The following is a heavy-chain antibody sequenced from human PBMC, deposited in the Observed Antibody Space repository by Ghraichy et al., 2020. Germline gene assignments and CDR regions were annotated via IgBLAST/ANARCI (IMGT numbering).Heavy chain of an antibody. V-gene: IGHV4-59*12. Sequence: SETLPLTCTVSGASISSSYWTWVRQPPGKGLEWIGYIYDNETTNYNPSLKSRVTLSVDTPKNQFSLRLTSLTAADTAVYFCVKDRGWFEDWGQGTLVTVSS. CDR3: VKDRGWFED. D-gene: IGHD3-10*01. CDR1: GASISSSY. J-gene: IGHJ5*02. CDR2: IYDNETT.